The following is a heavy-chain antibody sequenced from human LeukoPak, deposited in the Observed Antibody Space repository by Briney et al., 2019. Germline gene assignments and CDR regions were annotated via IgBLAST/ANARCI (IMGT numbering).Heavy chain of an antibody. D-gene: IGHD4-17*01. J-gene: IGHJ4*02. V-gene: IGHV3-48*03. Sequence: GGSLRLSCAASGFTFSSYEMNWVRQAPGKGLEWVSYISPGGTTIYYADSVRGRFTISRDNAKNSLYLQMNNLGAEDSAVYYCARDSTVTTSFDYWGQGTLVTVSS. CDR1: GFTFSSYE. CDR2: ISPGGTTI. CDR3: ARDSTVTTSFDY.